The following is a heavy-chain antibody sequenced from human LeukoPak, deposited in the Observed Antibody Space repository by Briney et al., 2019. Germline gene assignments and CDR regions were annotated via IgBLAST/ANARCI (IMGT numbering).Heavy chain of an antibody. V-gene: IGHV3-74*01. CDR1: RITLRRYL. D-gene: IGHD2-2*01. J-gene: IGHJ4*02. CDR3: ARELVVRSGDYFDN. Sequence: GGALRLSCGGPRITLRRYLMDLVRPTPGEGLVWVARINGDGSSTRYADSVKGRFTISRDNAKNTLFLQMNSLKAEDMAVYSCARELVVRSGDYFDNWGQGTLVTVSS. CDR2: INGDGSST.